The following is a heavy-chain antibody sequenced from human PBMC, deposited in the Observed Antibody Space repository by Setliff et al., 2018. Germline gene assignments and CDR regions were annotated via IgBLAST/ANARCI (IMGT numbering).Heavy chain of an antibody. Sequence: GESLKISCAASEFTFNRAWVNWVRQAPGKGLQWIGRVKGERDGATTDYVASVRDRFIISRDDSLTTSYLQMNGLRTEDTGVYYCAIGGNWLAAWGQGTLVTVSS. J-gene: IGHJ5*02. CDR1: EFTFNRAW. CDR2: VKGERDGATT. V-gene: IGHV3-15*01. CDR3: AIGGNWLAA. D-gene: IGHD3-10*01.